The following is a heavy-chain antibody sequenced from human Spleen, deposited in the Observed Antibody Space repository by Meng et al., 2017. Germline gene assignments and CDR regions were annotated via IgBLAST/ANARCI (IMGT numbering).Heavy chain of an antibody. CDR3: VRSSAWVRTGFDP. CDR1: GDYIGTGAYY. J-gene: IGHJ5*02. Sequence: QPQLQDSGPGLVKPSEALSLTCGVSGDYIGTGAYYWGWIRQAPGKGLEWIGSIGHSGFTYYTPSVRSRVTVSIDTSKNQFSLKLTSVTAADTAVYFCVRSSAWVRTGFDPWGQGTLVTVSS. V-gene: IGHV4-39*01. D-gene: IGHD3-22*01. CDR2: IGHSGFT.